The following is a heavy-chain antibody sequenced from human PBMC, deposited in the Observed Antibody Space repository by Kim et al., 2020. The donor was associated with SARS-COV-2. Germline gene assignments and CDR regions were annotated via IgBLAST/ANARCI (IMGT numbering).Heavy chain of an antibody. CDR2: IYYSGST. J-gene: IGHJ4*02. CDR1: GGSISSSSYY. V-gene: IGHV4-39*01. CDR3: ASPVRGGGYDY. Sequence: SETLSLTCTVSGGSISSSSYYWGWIRQPPGKGLEWIGSIYYSGSTYYNPSLKSRVTISVDTSKNQFSLKLSSVTAADTAVYYCASPVRGGGYDYWGQGTLVTVSS. D-gene: IGHD3-22*01.